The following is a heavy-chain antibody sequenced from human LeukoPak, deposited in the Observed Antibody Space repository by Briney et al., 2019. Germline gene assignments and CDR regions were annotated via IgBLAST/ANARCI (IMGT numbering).Heavy chain of an antibody. D-gene: IGHD3-22*01. J-gene: IGHJ4*02. CDR3: ARDWTTYYYDSSGFPGGLDY. Sequence: GGSLRLSCAASGFTFSSYSMSWVRQAPGKGLEWVSSISSSSSYIYYADSVKGRFTISRDNAKNSLYLQMNSLRAADTAVYYCARDWTTYYYDSSGFPGGLDYWGQGTLVTVSS. CDR2: ISSSSSYI. CDR1: GFTFSSYS. V-gene: IGHV3-21*04.